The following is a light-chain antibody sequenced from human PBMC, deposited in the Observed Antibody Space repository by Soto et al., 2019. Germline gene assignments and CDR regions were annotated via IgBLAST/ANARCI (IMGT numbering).Light chain of an antibody. J-gene: IGKJ5*01. CDR1: QDIAGY. V-gene: IGKV1D-12*01. CDR2: GAS. Sequence: IHVTQSPSSFSASVVDIVTVAFLASQDIAGYLAWYQHKPGRTPELLIHGASRLQSGVPARFSGSGSGTDFTLSINSLQPEDFATYYCQQAYSFPITFGQGTRLEIK. CDR3: QQAYSFPIT.